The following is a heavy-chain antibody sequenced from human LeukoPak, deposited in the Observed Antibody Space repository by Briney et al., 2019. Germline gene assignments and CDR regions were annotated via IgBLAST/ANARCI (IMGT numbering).Heavy chain of an antibody. D-gene: IGHD5-18*01. J-gene: IGHJ3*02. CDR2: MNPNSGNT. CDR1: GYTFTSYD. V-gene: IGHV1-8*01. CDR3: ARGTWIQLGDAFDI. Sequence: GASVKVSCKASGYTFTSYDINWVRQATGQGLEWMGWMNPNSGNTGYAQKFQGRVTMTRNTSISTAYMELSSLRSEDTAVYYCARGTWIQLGDAFDIWGQGTMVTVSS.